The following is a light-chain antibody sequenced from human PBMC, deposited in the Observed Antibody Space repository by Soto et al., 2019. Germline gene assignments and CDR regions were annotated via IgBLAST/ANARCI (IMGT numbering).Light chain of an antibody. V-gene: IGKV1-5*01. J-gene: IGKJ2*01. CDR2: DVS. Sequence: IQMTQTPSTLSASVGDRVTITCRASQSVSPWLAWYQQTPGKAPKLLIYDVSNLQFGIPSRFSGSGSGTEITLTISGLQPDDFATDYCQQYSNFSPTCGQGTKLDI. CDR1: QSVSPW. CDR3: QQYSNFSPT.